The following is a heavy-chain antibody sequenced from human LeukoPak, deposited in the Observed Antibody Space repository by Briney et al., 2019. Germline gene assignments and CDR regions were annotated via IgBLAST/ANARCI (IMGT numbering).Heavy chain of an antibody. J-gene: IGHJ4*02. Sequence: GASVKVSCKASGYIFTGYYMHWVRQAPGQGLEWMGWINPNSGGTNYAQKFQGRVTMTRDTSISTAYMELSRLRSDDTAVYYCARDYAYYDFWSGYIASYYFDYWGQGTLVTVSS. V-gene: IGHV1-2*02. CDR2: INPNSGGT. D-gene: IGHD3-3*01. CDR1: GYIFTGYY. CDR3: ARDYAYYDFWSGYIASYYFDY.